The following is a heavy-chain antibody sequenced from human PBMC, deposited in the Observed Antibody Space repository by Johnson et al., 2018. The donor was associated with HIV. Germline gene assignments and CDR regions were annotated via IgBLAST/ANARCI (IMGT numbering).Heavy chain of an antibody. D-gene: IGHD1-14*01. CDR3: ASLPGGMNNALDI. CDR2: ISGSGGST. V-gene: IGHV3-23*04. Sequence: VQLVESGGGLVQPGGSLRLSCAGSGFTFSDHAMGWVRQAPGKGLEWVSGISGSGGSTYYADSVKGRFTISRDNSKNTLYLQMNSLRTGDTAVYYSASLPGGMNNALDIWGRGTMVIVST. CDR1: GFTFSDHA. J-gene: IGHJ3*02.